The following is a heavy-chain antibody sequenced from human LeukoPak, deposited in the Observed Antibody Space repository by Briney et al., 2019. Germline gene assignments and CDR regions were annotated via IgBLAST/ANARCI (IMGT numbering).Heavy chain of an antibody. V-gene: IGHV4-61*02. CDR3: ARDSTLGGPTSPQGFDP. Sequence: SQTLSLTCTVSGGSISSGGYYWRWIRQPAGKRLEWIGRIYTSGNTNYNPSLKSRVTISVDTSKNPFSLKLSSVTATDTALYYCARDSTLGGPTSPQGFDPWGQGTLVTVSS. J-gene: IGHJ5*02. CDR2: IYTSGNT. D-gene: IGHD3-16*01. CDR1: GGSISSGGYY.